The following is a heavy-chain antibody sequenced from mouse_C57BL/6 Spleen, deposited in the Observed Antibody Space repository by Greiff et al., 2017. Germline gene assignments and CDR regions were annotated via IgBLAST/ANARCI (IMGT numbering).Heavy chain of an antibody. CDR1: GYTFTGYW. V-gene: IGHV1-9*01. Sequence: QVQLQQSGAELMKPGASVKLSCKATGYTFTGYWIEWVKQRPGHGLEWIGEILPGSGSTNYNEKFKGKATFTADTSSNTAYMQLSSLTTEDSSIYYCARGKLFITTVVADFDYGGQGTTLTVSS. CDR3: ARGKLFITTVVADFDY. D-gene: IGHD1-1*01. CDR2: ILPGSGST. J-gene: IGHJ2*01.